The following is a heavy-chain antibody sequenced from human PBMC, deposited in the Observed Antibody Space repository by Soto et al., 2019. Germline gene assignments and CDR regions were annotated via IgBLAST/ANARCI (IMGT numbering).Heavy chain of an antibody. CDR2: MNPNNGNT. Sequence: ASVKVSCKTSGYTFTSCDVNWVRQAPGQGLEWMGWMNPNNGNTGYAPKFQGRVTMTGDNSMSTAYMELSSLRSEDTAVYYCARISGRPSNYYHLDVWGQGSSVTVSS. D-gene: IGHD3-3*02. CDR1: GYTFTSCD. CDR3: ARISGRPSNYYHLDV. J-gene: IGHJ6*02. V-gene: IGHV1-8*01.